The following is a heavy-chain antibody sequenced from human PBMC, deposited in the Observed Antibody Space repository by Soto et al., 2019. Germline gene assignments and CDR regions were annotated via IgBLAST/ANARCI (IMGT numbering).Heavy chain of an antibody. D-gene: IGHD3-22*01. CDR2: IDPSDSYT. Sequence: PGESMRISCKGSGYSFTSYWSSWVRQMTGKGLEWMGRIDPSDSYTNYSPSFQGHVTISADKSISTAYLQWSSLKASNTAMYYCARHGAYYYDSSGSIRWAFDIWGQGTMVTVSS. V-gene: IGHV5-10-1*01. CDR3: ARHGAYYYDSSGSIRWAFDI. CDR1: GYSFTSYW. J-gene: IGHJ3*02.